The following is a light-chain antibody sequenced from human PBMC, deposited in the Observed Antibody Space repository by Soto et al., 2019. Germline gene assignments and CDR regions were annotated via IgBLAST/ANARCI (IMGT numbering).Light chain of an antibody. V-gene: IGLV2-14*01. Sequence: QSALTQPASVSGSPGQSITISCTGTSSDVGGYNYVSWYQQHPGKAPKLMIYEVSNRPSGVSNRFSGSKSGNTASLTISGLLAEDEADYYCSSYTSSSTVFGTGTKVTVL. CDR1: SSDVGGYNY. CDR3: SSYTSSSTV. CDR2: EVS. J-gene: IGLJ1*01.